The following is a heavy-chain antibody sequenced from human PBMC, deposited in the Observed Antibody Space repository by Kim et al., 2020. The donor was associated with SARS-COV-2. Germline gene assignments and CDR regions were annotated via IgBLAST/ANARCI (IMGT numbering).Heavy chain of an antibody. J-gene: IGHJ6*02. V-gene: IGHV1-69*13. Sequence: SVKVSCKASGGTFSSYAISWVRQAPGQGLEWMGGIIPIFGTANYAQKFQGRVTITADESTSTAYMELSSLRSEDTAVYYCARGPTYYDFWSGYYNKDYYYYYGMDVWGQGTTVTVSS. CDR3: ARGPTYYDFWSGYYNKDYYYYYGMDV. CDR2: IIPIFGTA. CDR1: GGTFSSYA. D-gene: IGHD3-3*01.